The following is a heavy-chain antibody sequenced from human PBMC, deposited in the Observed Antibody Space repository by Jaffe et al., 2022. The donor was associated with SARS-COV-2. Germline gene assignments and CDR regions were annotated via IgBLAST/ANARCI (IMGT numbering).Heavy chain of an antibody. D-gene: IGHD3-22*01. V-gene: IGHV1-3*01. CDR3: ARDYYDSSGYYYYYYYMDV. J-gene: IGHJ6*03. CDR1: GYTFTSYA. CDR2: INAGNGNT. Sequence: QVQLVQSGAEVKKPGASVKVSCKASGYTFTSYAMHWVRQAPGQRLEWMGWINAGNGNTKYSQKFQGRVTITRDTSASTAYMELSSLRSEDTAVYYCARDYYDSSGYYYYYYYMDVWGKGTTVTVSS.